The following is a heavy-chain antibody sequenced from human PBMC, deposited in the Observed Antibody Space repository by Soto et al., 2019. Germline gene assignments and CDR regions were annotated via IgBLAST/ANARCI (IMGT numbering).Heavy chain of an antibody. D-gene: IGHD5-12*01. CDR3: ATLRGEAATFTSRYYYYHDYLDV. CDR2: FDPEDGET. J-gene: IGHJ6*03. CDR1: GYTLTELS. Sequence: GASVKVSCKVSGYTLTELSMHWVRQAPGKGLEWMGGFDPEDGETSYAQKFQGRVTMTEDTSTDTAYMELSSLRSEDTAVYYCATLRGEAATFTSRYYYYHDYLDVWGKGTTVTVSS. V-gene: IGHV1-24*01.